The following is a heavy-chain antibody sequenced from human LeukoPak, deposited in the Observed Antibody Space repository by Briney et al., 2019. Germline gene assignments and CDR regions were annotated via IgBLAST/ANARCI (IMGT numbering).Heavy chain of an antibody. Sequence: PSETLSLTCSVSGGSISAYYWSWIRQPPGKGLEWIGYIYYSGSTNYNPSLKSRVTISVDTSKNQFSLRLSSVTAADTAVYYCARHGVVISPYYGYYYYGMDVWGQGTTVTVSS. D-gene: IGHD3-3*01. V-gene: IGHV4-59*08. CDR2: IYYSGST. CDR3: ARHGVVISPYYGYYYYGMDV. J-gene: IGHJ6*02. CDR1: GGSISAYY.